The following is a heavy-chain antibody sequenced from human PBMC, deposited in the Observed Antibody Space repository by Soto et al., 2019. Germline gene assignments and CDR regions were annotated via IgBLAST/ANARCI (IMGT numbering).Heavy chain of an antibody. CDR1: GFTFSSYS. CDR3: AREQGELSIPAPFDY. Sequence: PGGSLRLSCAASGFTFSSYSMSWVRQAPGKGLEWVSGFRTGADDGTTYYADSVKGRFTISRDISKNTLFLQMNSLRAEDTAVYYCAREQGELSIPAPFDYWGQGTLVTVSS. V-gene: IGHV3-23*01. D-gene: IGHD3-16*02. J-gene: IGHJ4*02. CDR2: FRTGADDGTT.